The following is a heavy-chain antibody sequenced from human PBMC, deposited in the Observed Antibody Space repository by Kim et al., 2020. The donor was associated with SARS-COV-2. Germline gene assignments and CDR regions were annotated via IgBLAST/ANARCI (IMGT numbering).Heavy chain of an antibody. CDR3: ARDCVQLGLPFDY. CDR1: GGSISSSSYY. V-gene: IGHV4-39*07. J-gene: IGHJ4*02. Sequence: SETLSLTCTVSGGSISSSSYYWGWIRQPPGKGLEWIGSIYYSGSTYYNPSLQSRVTISVDTNKNQFSLKLSSVTAADTAVYYCARDCVQLGLPFDYWGQGTLVTVSS. D-gene: IGHD5-18*01. CDR2: IYYSGST.